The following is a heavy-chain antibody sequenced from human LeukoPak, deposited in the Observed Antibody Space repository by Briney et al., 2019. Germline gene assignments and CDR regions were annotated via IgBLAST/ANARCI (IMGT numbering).Heavy chain of an antibody. CDR2: ISAYNGNT. Sequence: ASVKVSCKASGYTFTSYGISWVRQAPGQGLEWMGWISAYNGNTNYAQKLQGRVTMTTDTSTSTAYMELRSLRSDDTAVYYCARGRPYYDFWSGYSFYYGMDVWGQGTTVTVSS. CDR3: ARGRPYYDFWSGYSFYYGMDV. V-gene: IGHV1-18*01. J-gene: IGHJ6*02. CDR1: GYTFTSYG. D-gene: IGHD3-3*01.